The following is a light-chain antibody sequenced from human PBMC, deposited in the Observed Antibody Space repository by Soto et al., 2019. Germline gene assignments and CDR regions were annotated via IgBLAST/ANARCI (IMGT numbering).Light chain of an antibody. CDR3: QQDRDYSRT. V-gene: IGKV1-5*03. CDR2: KAS. J-gene: IGKJ1*01. Sequence: DSPMTQFPSTLSGYVEDRVTITCRASQSINKWMAWYQLKPGKAPQLLIYKASSLQSGVPSRFSGSGSGTEFTLTISSLQPDDFATYFCQQDRDYSRTFGQGTKVDIK. CDR1: QSINKW.